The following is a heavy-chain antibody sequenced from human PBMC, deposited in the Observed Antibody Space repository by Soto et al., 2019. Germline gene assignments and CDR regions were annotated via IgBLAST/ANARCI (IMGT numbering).Heavy chain of an antibody. J-gene: IGHJ4*02. CDR2: IYYSGST. CDR3: ARLATRYYFDY. Sequence: PSETLSLTXTVSGGSISSYYWSWIRQPPGKGLEWIGYIYYSGSTNYNPSLKSRVTISVDTSKNQFSLKMSSVTAADTAVYYCARLATRYYFDYWGQGTLVTVSS. D-gene: IGHD1-1*01. CDR1: GGSISSYY. V-gene: IGHV4-59*01.